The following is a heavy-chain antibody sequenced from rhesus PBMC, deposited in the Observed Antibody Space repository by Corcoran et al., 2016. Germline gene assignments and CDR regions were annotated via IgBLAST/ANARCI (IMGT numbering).Heavy chain of an antibody. J-gene: IGHJ4*01. V-gene: IGHV4-122*02. D-gene: IGHD5-30*01. CDR2: ISYSGSS. CDR3: ARGGYSGYSLWRAGIDY. CDR1: GYSISSGYG. Sequence: QVQLQESGPGLVKPSETLSLTCAVSGYSISSGYGWSWIRQPPGKGLEWIWYISYSGSSSYTPSFKSRVTISIDTSKNQFSLKLSSVTAADTAVYYCARGGYSGYSLWRAGIDYWGQGVLVTVSS.